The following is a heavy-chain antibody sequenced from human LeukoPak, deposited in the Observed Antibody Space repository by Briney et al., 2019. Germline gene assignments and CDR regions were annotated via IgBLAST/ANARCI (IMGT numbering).Heavy chain of an antibody. V-gene: IGHV3-21*01. Sequence: PGGSLRLSCAASGFTFSSYSVNWVRQAPGKGLEWVSSISSSSSYIYYADSVKGRFTISRDNAKNSLYLQMNSLRAEDTAVYYCARALNYYGSGSTRDYWGQGTLVTASS. CDR2: ISSSSSYI. CDR1: GFTFSSYS. D-gene: IGHD3-10*01. CDR3: ARALNYYGSGSTRDY. J-gene: IGHJ4*02.